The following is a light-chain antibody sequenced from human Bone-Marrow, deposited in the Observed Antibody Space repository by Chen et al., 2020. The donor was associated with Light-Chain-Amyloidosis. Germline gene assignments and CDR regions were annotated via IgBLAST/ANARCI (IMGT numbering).Light chain of an antibody. CDR3: GTWDDSVRGPV. V-gene: IGLV1-47*01. Sequence: QSILTPPPSASGTPGQRVTISCSGSTSNIGHTFVHWYQHLPGTAPKLLISRNNQRPSGVPARCSGSKSGTSASLTISGLRSEDEADYYCGTWDDSVRGPVFGGGTKLTVL. CDR1: TSNIGHTF. CDR2: RNN. J-gene: IGLJ3*02.